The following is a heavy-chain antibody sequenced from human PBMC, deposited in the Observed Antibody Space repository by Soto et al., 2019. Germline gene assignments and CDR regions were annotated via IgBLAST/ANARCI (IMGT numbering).Heavy chain of an antibody. CDR1: GDSINSDSYY. CDR2: IYYRGNT. Sequence: PSETLSLTCSVSGDSINSDSYYWGWIRQPPGKGLEWIGSIYYRGNTYYNPSLKTRVTISVDTSKSQFSLKLSSVTAADTAVYYCASHPHRYFDYWGQGTLVTVSS. CDR3: ASHPHRYFDY. V-gene: IGHV4-39*01. J-gene: IGHJ4*02.